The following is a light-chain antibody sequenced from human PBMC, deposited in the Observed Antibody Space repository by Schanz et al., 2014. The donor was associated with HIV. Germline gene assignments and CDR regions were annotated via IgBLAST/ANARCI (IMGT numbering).Light chain of an antibody. V-gene: IGLV2-14*03. Sequence: QSALTQPTSVSGSPGQSITISCTVASSDVGDFNFVSWYQQHPGKAPKLMIYDFSDRPSGISSRFSGSRSGNTASLTISGLQAEDEADYYCSSYTSSSSVVFGGGTKLTVL. CDR3: SSYTSSSSVV. CDR1: SSDVGDFNF. J-gene: IGLJ2*01. CDR2: DFS.